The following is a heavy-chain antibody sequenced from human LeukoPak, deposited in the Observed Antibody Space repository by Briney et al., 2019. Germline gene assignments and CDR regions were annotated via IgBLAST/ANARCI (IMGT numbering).Heavy chain of an antibody. CDR3: AKSSDYGDAPDAFDI. J-gene: IGHJ3*02. CDR2: ISGSGGST. V-gene: IGHV3-23*01. D-gene: IGHD4-17*01. CDR1: GFTFSSYA. Sequence: GGSLRLSCAASGFTFSSYAMSWVRQAPGKGLEWVSAISGSGGSTYYADSVKGRFTISRDNSKNTLYLQMNSLRAEDTAVYCCAKSSDYGDAPDAFDIWGQGTMVTVSS.